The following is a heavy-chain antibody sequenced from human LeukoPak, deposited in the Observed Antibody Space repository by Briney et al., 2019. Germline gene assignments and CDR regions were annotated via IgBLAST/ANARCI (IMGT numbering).Heavy chain of an antibody. CDR3: AKDLVCSSTSCEGAFDI. V-gene: IGHV3-23*01. CDR2: ISGSGGST. Sequence: PGGSLRLSCAASGFTFSGYAMSWVRQAPGKGLEWVSAISGSGGSTYYADSVKGRFTISRDNSKNTLYLQMNSLRAEDTAVYYCAKDLVCSSTSCEGAFDIWGQGTMVTVSS. J-gene: IGHJ3*02. CDR1: GFTFSGYA. D-gene: IGHD2-2*01.